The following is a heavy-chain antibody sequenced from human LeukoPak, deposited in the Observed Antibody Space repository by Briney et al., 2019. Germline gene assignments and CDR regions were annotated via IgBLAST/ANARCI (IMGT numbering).Heavy chain of an antibody. CDR3: ALPSSLRY. Sequence: GESLKISCKGSGYSINNYWIGWVRQLPGKGLEWMGIIYPADSDIRYSPSFQGQVTISADKSISTAYLQWSSLKASDTAMYYCALPSSLRYWGQGTLVTVSS. CDR1: GYSINNYW. CDR2: IYPADSDI. J-gene: IGHJ4*02. V-gene: IGHV5-51*01.